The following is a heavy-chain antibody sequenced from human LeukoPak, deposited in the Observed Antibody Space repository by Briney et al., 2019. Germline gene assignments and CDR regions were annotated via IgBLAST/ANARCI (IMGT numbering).Heavy chain of an antibody. J-gene: IGHJ3*02. CDR2: IIGDENRI. CDR1: DFSFRSHW. V-gene: IGHV3-74*01. CDR3: AKDQELSGDAFDM. Sequence: GGSLRLSCATSDFSFRSHWMHWVRRAPGRGLVWVSRIIGDENRISYADSVKGRFIISRDNSKNTLYLQANSLRDEDTAIYYCAKDQELSGDAFDMWGQGTMVTVSS. D-gene: IGHD1-26*01.